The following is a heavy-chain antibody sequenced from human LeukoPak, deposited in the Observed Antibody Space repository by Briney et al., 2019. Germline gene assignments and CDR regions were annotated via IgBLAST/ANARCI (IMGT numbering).Heavy chain of an antibody. CDR3: TTVTLRPVGL. J-gene: IGHJ4*02. Sequence: PGGSLRLSCAASGFSFSRAWMSWVRQAPGKGLEWVGRIKSKSDGGTADYAAPVKGRFTISRDDSKNTLFLQVNSLKIEDTAVYYCTTVTLRPVGLWGQGTLVTVSS. CDR1: GFSFSRAW. V-gene: IGHV3-15*05. CDR2: IKSKSDGGTA. D-gene: IGHD3-10*01.